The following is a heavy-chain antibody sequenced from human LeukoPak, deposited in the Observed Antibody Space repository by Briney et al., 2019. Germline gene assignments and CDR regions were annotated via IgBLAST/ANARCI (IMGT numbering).Heavy chain of an antibody. CDR3: AKDQAWDYYFDY. CDR1: GFTFSSYA. CDR2: ISYDGSNK. Sequence: GRSLRLSCAASGFTFSSYAMHWVRQAPGKGLEWVAVISYDGSNKYYADSVKGRFTISRDNSKNTLHLQMNGLRAEDTAVYYCAKDQAWDYYFDYWGQGTLVTVSS. J-gene: IGHJ4*02. D-gene: IGHD1-26*01. V-gene: IGHV3-30-3*01.